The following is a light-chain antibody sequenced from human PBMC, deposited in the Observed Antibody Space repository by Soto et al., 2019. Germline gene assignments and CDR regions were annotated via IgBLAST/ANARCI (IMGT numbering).Light chain of an antibody. Sequence: GDRVTITCRVSQSISSWLAWYQQKPGKAPKLLIYKASTLKSGVPSRFSGSGSGTDFTLTISSLQPEDVATYYCQKYNSAPLTFGGGTKVDIK. CDR2: KAS. CDR1: QSISSW. V-gene: IGKV1-5*03. CDR3: QKYNSAPLT. J-gene: IGKJ4*01.